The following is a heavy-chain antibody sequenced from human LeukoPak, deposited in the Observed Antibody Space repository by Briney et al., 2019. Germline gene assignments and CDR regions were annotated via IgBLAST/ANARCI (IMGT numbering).Heavy chain of an antibody. CDR3: AIVLTTYDDRCDD. Sequence: PGGSLRLSCAASGFTFSNYGMHWVRQAPGKGLEWVAVISYDGSNKYYADSVKRRFTIPRDNSKNTLYVQMNSLSAEDTAVYHWAIVLTTYDDRCDDWGQGSLVT. D-gene: IGHD3-22*01. V-gene: IGHV3-30*03. CDR2: ISYDGSNK. J-gene: IGHJ4*02. CDR1: GFTFSNYG.